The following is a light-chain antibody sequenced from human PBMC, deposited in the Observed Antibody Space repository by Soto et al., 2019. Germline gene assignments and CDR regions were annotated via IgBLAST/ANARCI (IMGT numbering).Light chain of an antibody. V-gene: IGLV1-40*01. CDR1: SSNIGAGYD. J-gene: IGLJ1*01. Sequence: QSSLTQPPSVSGAAGQRVTISCTGSSSNIGAGYDVHWYQQLPGTAPKLLIYGNSNRPSGVPDRFSGSKSGTSASLAITGLQAEDEADYYCQSYDSSLSAGYVFGTGTKVTV. CDR3: QSYDSSLSAGYV. CDR2: GNS.